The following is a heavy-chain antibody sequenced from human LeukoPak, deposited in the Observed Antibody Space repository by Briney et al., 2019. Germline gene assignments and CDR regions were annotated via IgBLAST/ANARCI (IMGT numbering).Heavy chain of an antibody. CDR3: ARHQAALFDY. CDR1: GGSISSGGYS. Sequence: SETLSLTCAVSGGSISSGGYSWSWIRQPPGKGLEWIGYIYHSGSTYYNPSLKSRVTISVDRSKNQFSLKLSSVTAADTAVYYCARHQAALFDYWGQGTLVTVSS. D-gene: IGHD2-15*01. V-gene: IGHV4-30-2*01. CDR2: IYHSGST. J-gene: IGHJ4*02.